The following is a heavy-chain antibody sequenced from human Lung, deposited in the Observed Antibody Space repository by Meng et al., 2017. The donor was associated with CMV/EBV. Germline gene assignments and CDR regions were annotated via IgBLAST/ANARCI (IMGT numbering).Heavy chain of an antibody. CDR1: GFTVETNY. V-gene: IGHV3-66*02. D-gene: IGHD2-2*01. J-gene: IGHJ6*02. CDR2: IYSAGNT. Sequence: ESLKISCAASGFTVETNYMSWVRQAPGKGLEWVSNIYSAGNTYYADSVKGRFTISRDNSKNTLSLQMNSLRVEDTAVYYCARDLVVPAAIQYYYHNYGMDVWGQGXTVTVSS. CDR3: ARDLVVPAAIQYYYHNYGMDV.